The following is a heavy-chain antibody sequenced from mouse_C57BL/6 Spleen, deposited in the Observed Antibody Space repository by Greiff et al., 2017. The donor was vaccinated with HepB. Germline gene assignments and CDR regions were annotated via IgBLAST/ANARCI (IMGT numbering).Heavy chain of an antibody. D-gene: IGHD1-1*01. CDR1: GFSFNTYA. Sequence: EVKLMESGGGLVQPKGSLKLSCAASGFSFNTYAMNWVRQAPGKGLEWVARIRSKSNNYATYYADSVKDRFTISRDDSESMLYLQMNNLKTEDTAMYYCVRHGLRYYAMDYWGQGTSVTVSS. J-gene: IGHJ4*01. CDR3: VRHGLRYYAMDY. CDR2: IRSKSNNYAT. V-gene: IGHV10-1*01.